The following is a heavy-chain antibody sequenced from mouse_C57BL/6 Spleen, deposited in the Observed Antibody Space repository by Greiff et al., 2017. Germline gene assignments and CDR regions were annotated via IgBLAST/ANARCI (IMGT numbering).Heavy chain of an antibody. V-gene: IGHV5-4*01. Sequence: EVKLVESGGGLVKPGGSLKLSCAASGFTFSSYAMSWVRQTPEKRLEWVATISDGGSYTYYPDNVKGRFTISRDNAKNNLYLQMSHLKSEDTAMYYCARDQGNWNYAMDYWGQGTSVTVSS. D-gene: IGHD2-1*01. CDR3: ARDQGNWNYAMDY. CDR1: GFTFSSYA. J-gene: IGHJ4*01. CDR2: ISDGGSYT.